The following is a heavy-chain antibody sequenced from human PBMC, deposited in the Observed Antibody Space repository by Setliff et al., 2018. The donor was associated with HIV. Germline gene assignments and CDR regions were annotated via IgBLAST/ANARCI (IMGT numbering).Heavy chain of an antibody. D-gene: IGHD6-19*01. J-gene: IGHJ6*03. Sequence: SVKVSCKASGGTFSSYAISWVRQAPGQGLEWMGGIIPIFGTANYAQKFQGRVTITADESTSTAYMELSSLRSEDTAVYYCARGESIAVAYYHYYYMDVWGKGTTVTVSS. V-gene: IGHV1-69*13. CDR3: ARGESIAVAYYHYYYMDV. CDR2: IIPIFGTA. CDR1: GGTFSSYA.